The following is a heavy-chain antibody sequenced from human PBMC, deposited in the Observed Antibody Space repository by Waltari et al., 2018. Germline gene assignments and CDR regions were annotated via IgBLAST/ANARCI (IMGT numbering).Heavy chain of an antibody. J-gene: IGHJ4*02. Sequence: HVQLQESGPGLVKPSQTLSLTFTLPGDSITSTSFSWNRVRQPAGKGLEWIGRFYSSEYINYNPSLKSRVTISRDTSKKQFFLKLTSVTAADTAFYYCAREVTKVELGRRLPHFFDSWGQGTLVTVSS. CDR3: AREVTKVELGRRLPHFFDS. V-gene: IGHV4-61*02. CDR2: FYSSEYI. D-gene: IGHD7-27*01. CDR1: GDSITSTSFS.